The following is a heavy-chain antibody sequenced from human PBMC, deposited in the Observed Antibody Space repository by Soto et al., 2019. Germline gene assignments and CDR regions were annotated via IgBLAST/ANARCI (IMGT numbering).Heavy chain of an antibody. Sequence: EVQLMESGGALVQPGGSLRLSCVASGFSFSSHSVTWVRQAPGEGPEWVSTISGSGGHIYYVDSVKGRFTISRDNSKNTLYLQMNSLGAEDTALYYCAKSPLGAMAPFDYWGQGTLVTVSS. V-gene: IGHV3-23*01. CDR3: AKSPLGAMAPFDY. CDR2: ISGSGGHI. J-gene: IGHJ4*02. D-gene: IGHD5-18*01. CDR1: GFSFSSHS.